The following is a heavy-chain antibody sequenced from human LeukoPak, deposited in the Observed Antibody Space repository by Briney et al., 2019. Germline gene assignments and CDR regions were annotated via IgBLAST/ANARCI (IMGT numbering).Heavy chain of an antibody. J-gene: IGHJ4*02. CDR1: GGSTSSNY. CDR2: IYYSGST. CDR3: ARLTLYSYGNLDY. D-gene: IGHD5-18*01. Sequence: SETLSLTCTVSGGSTSSNYWSWIRQPPGKGLEWIGYIYYSGSTSYNPSLTSRVTISVDTSNNQFSLKLSSVTAADTAVYYCARLTLYSYGNLDYWGQGTLVTVSS. V-gene: IGHV4-59*01.